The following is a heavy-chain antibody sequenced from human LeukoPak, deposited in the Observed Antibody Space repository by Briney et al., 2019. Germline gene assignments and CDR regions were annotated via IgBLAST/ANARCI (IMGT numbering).Heavy chain of an antibody. CDR2: VNPNSGDT. CDR3: ALLFSSTWYRFDS. CDR1: GYAFTDYY. D-gene: IGHD6-13*01. J-gene: IGHJ4*02. V-gene: IGHV1-2*02. Sequence: ASVKVSCKASGYAFTDYYMHWVRQAPGQGLEWMGWVNPNSGDTNYVHKFQGRVTMTSDTSISTAYMDLSRVRSDDTAVYYCALLFSSTWYRFDSWGQGTLVTVSS.